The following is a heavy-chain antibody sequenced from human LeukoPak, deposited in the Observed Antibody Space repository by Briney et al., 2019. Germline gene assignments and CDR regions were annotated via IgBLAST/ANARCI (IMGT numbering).Heavy chain of an antibody. CDR2: IGGGGGNS. CDR3: ARLSGSTGASSRVLHY. J-gene: IGHJ4*02. D-gene: IGHD1-1*01. Sequence: PGGSLRLSCAASGFSFSSYAMSWVRQAPGKGLEWVSAIGGGGGNSYYADSVKGRFTISRDNSMNTLFLQMNGLRVEDTAIYYCARLSGSTGASSRVLHYWGQGALVTVSA. CDR1: GFSFSSYA. V-gene: IGHV3-23*01.